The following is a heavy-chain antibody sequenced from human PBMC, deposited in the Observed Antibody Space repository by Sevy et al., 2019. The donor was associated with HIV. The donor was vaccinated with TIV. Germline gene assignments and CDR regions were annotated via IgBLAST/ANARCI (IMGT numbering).Heavy chain of an antibody. V-gene: IGHV3-30*02. Sequence: GGSLRLSCVASGFNFNNDAMHWVRQAPGKGLEWVAFIRYDGSKEFYADSVKGRFTISRDNSKNTLYLEMNSLRPEDTAVYYCARDRKVLLVVYAIPFDVFDIWGQGTMVTVSS. J-gene: IGHJ3*02. CDR1: GFNFNNDA. D-gene: IGHD2-8*02. CDR3: ARDRKVLLVVYAIPFDVFDI. CDR2: IRYDGSKE.